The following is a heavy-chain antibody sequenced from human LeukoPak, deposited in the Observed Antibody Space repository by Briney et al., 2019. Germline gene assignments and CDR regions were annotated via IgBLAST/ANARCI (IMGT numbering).Heavy chain of an antibody. CDR2: INHSGST. Sequence: SEALSLTCAVYGGSFSGYYWSWIRQPPGKGLEWIGEINHSGSTNYNPSLKSRVTISVDTSKNQFSLKLSSVTAADTAVYYCARGGGGWLPFDYWGQGTLVTVSS. CDR3: ARGGGGWLPFDY. J-gene: IGHJ4*02. V-gene: IGHV4-34*01. CDR1: GGSFSGYY. D-gene: IGHD5-24*01.